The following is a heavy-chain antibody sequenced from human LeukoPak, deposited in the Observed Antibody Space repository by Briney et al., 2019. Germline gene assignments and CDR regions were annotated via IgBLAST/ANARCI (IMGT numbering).Heavy chain of an antibody. CDR2: IYYSGST. Sequence: PSETLSLTCTVSGGSISNNNYYWGWIRQPPGKGLEWIGSIYYSGSTYYNPSLKGRVTISVDTSKNQFSLKLSSVTAADTAVYYCAREDPPGYYGSGSYSTNFDYWGQGTLVTVSS. CDR3: AREDPPGYYGSGSYSTNFDY. J-gene: IGHJ4*02. V-gene: IGHV4-39*07. CDR1: GGSISNNNYY. D-gene: IGHD3-10*01.